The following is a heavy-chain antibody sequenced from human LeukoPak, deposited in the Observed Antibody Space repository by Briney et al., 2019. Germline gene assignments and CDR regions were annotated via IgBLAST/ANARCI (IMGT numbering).Heavy chain of an antibody. Sequence: ESLKISCKGSGSPFTSYWIAWVRQMPGKGLEWMGIIYPGDSDIRYSPSFQGQVTIPADKSITTAYLQWSSLKASDTAMYYCARHRDGYYDYWGQGTLVIVSS. V-gene: IGHV5-51*01. CDR1: GSPFTSYW. D-gene: IGHD5-24*01. CDR2: IYPGDSDI. J-gene: IGHJ4*02. CDR3: ARHRDGYYDY.